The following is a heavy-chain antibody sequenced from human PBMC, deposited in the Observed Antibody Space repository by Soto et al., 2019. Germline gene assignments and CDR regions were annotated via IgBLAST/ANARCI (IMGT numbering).Heavy chain of an antibody. D-gene: IGHD5-12*01. CDR2: IYWDDDK. V-gene: IGHV2-5*02. CDR1: GFSLSTSGVG. Sequence: QITLKESGPTLVKPTQTLTLTCTFSGFSLSTSGVGVGWIRQPPGKALEWLALIYWDDDKRYSPSLKTRLTLTTETSKNQVVLTKTNMDPVDTATYFCAHRRGYGYGMDVWGQVTTVTVSS. CDR3: AHRRGYGYGMDV. J-gene: IGHJ6*02.